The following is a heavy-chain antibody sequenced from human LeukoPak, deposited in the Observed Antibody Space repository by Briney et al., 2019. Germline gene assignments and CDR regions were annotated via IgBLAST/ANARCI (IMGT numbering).Heavy chain of an antibody. CDR2: ISAYNGNT. J-gene: IGHJ5*02. V-gene: IGHV1-18*01. D-gene: IGHD2-15*01. Sequence: GASVKVSFKASGYTFTSYGISWVRQAPGQGLEWMGWISAYNGNTNYAQKLQGRVTMTTDTSTSTAYMELRSLRSDDTAVYYCARDVYCSGGSCYPRSGWFDPWGQGTLVTVSS. CDR3: ARDVYCSGGSCYPRSGWFDP. CDR1: GYTFTSYG.